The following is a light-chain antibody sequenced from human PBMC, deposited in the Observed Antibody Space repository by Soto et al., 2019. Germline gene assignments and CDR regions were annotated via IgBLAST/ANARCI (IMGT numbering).Light chain of an antibody. Sequence: QPVLTQPPSASASLGASVKLTCTLSSGHNSYAIAWHQQQPEKGPRYLMKLNSDGSHSKGDGIPDRFSGSSSGAERYLTISSLQSEDEADYYCQTWSTDIRVXGGGXKLTVL. V-gene: IGLV4-69*01. CDR2: LNSDGSH. J-gene: IGLJ3*02. CDR1: SGHNSYA. CDR3: QTWSTDIRV.